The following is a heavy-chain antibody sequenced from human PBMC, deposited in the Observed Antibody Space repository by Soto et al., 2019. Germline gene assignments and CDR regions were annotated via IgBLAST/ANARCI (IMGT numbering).Heavy chain of an antibody. J-gene: IGHJ4*02. D-gene: IGHD2-2*01. V-gene: IGHV3-9*01. CDR3: AKGGQLLTEGGGY. Sequence: EVQLVKSGGGLVQPGRSLRLSCAASGFTFDDYAMHWVRQAPGKGLEWVSGISWNSGSIGYADSVKGRFTISRDNAKNSLYLQMNSLRAEDTALYYCAKGGQLLTEGGGYWGQGTLVTVSS. CDR1: GFTFDDYA. CDR2: ISWNSGSI.